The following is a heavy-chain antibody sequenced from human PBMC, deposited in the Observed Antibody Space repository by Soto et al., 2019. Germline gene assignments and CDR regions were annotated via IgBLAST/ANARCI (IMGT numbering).Heavy chain of an antibody. Sequence: EVQLLESGGGLVQPGGSLRLSCAASGFTFSSYAMSWVRQSPGKGLEWVSAISGSGGSTYYADSVKGRFTISRDNSKNTLYLQMNSLRAEDMAVYYCAKDPQGWLRPRGHYFDYWGQGTLVTVSS. J-gene: IGHJ4*02. CDR1: GFTFSSYA. CDR2: ISGSGGST. CDR3: AKDPQGWLRPRGHYFDY. D-gene: IGHD5-12*01. V-gene: IGHV3-23*01.